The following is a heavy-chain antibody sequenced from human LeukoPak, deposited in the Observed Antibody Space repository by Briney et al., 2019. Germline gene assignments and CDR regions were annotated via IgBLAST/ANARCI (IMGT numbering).Heavy chain of an antibody. CDR3: AGVLDGNDGDY. Sequence: SVNVSCKASGGTFSSYAISWVRQAPGQGLEWMGGITPIFGTANYAQKFQGRVTITADGSTSTAYMELSSLRSEDTAVYYCAGVLDGNDGDYWGQGTLVTASS. CDR1: GGTFSSYA. D-gene: IGHD4-23*01. CDR2: ITPIFGTA. J-gene: IGHJ4*02. V-gene: IGHV1-69*13.